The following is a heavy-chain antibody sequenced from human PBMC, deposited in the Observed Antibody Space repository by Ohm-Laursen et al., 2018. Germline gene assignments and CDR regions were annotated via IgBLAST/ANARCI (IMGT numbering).Heavy chain of an antibody. Sequence: LRLSCAASGFTFSDYAMMWVRQAPGKGLEWVSYISSSGSTIYHADSVKGRFTISRDNAKNSLYLQMNSLRAEDTAVYYCARLATGSSSYYFDYWGQGTLVTVSS. CDR2: ISSSGSTI. CDR3: ARLATGSSSYYFDY. V-gene: IGHV3-48*03. D-gene: IGHD3-10*01. CDR1: GFTFSDYA. J-gene: IGHJ4*02.